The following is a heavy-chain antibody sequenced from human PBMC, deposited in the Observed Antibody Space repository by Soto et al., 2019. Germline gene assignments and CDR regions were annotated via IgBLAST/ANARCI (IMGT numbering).Heavy chain of an antibody. Sequence: GGSLRLSCAASGFTFSSYGMHWVRQAPGKGLEWVAVISYDGSNKYYADSVKGRFTISRDDRKNTLYLQMNSLRVEDTAIYYCASGSSSNVFEYWGQGTLVTVSS. CDR1: GFTFSSYG. CDR3: ASGSSSNVFEY. D-gene: IGHD6-6*01. V-gene: IGHV3-30*03. J-gene: IGHJ4*02. CDR2: ISYDGSNK.